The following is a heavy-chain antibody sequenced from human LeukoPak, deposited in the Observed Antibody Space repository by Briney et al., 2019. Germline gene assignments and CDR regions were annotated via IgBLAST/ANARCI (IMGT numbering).Heavy chain of an antibody. D-gene: IGHD2-2*01. CDR3: ARGYCSSTSCFGRLGWNWFDP. CDR2: INPNSGGT. V-gene: IGHV1-2*06. CDR1: GYTFTGYY. Sequence: ASVKVSCKASGYTFTGYYMHWVRQAPGQGLEWMGRINPNSGGTNYAQKLQGRVTMTTDTSTSTAYMELRSLRSDDTAVYYCARGYCSSTSCFGRLGWNWFDPWGQGTLVTVSS. J-gene: IGHJ5*02.